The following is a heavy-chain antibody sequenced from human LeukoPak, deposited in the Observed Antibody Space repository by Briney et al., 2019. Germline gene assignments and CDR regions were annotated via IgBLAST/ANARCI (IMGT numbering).Heavy chain of an antibody. CDR3: ARKSRGYDFPWFDP. CDR2: IYSSGST. CDR1: GGSIRSDGYY. V-gene: IGHV4-31*03. D-gene: IGHD5-12*01. Sequence: SETLSLTCTVSGGSIRSDGYYWSWIRQHPEKGLEWNGHIYSSGSTYYNPSLKSRVTISVDPSKNQFSLNLTGVTAADTAVYYCARKSRGYDFPWFDPWGQGILGTVYS. J-gene: IGHJ5*02.